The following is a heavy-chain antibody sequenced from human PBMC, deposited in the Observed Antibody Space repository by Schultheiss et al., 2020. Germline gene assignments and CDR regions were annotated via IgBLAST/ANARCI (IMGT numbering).Heavy chain of an antibody. J-gene: IGHJ4*02. V-gene: IGHV4-34*09. D-gene: IGHD3-22*01. CDR3: ARGLKPERGYYYDSSGSHFDY. Sequence: SETLSLTCAVYGGSFSGYYWSWIRQPPGKGLEWIGYIYYSGSTYYNPSLKSRVTMSVDTSKNQFSLKLSSVTAADTAVYYCARGLKPERGYYYDSSGSHFDYWGQGTLVTVSS. CDR1: GGSFSGYY. CDR2: IYYSGST.